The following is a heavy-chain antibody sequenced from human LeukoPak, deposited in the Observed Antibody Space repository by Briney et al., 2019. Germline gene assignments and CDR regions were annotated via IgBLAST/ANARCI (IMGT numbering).Heavy chain of an antibody. V-gene: IGHV3-23*01. CDR2: ITDSSDYT. D-gene: IGHD4-11*01. CDR1: GFSFSTNF. J-gene: IGHJ4*02. Sequence: GGSLRLSCAASGFSFSTNFMYWVRQAPGKGLEWVSGITDSSDYTFYADSVKGRFTISRDNSKKTLYLQMSSLRGEDTAVYYCANQGSAPTRYWGQGTLVTVSS. CDR3: ANQGSAPTRY.